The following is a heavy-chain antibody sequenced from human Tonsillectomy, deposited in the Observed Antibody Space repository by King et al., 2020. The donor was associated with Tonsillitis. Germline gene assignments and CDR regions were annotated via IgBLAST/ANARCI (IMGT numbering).Heavy chain of an antibody. CDR2: ISSDSRNI. D-gene: IGHD3-22*01. J-gene: IGHJ3*02. V-gene: IGHV3-21*01. Sequence: VQLVESGGGLVKPGGSLRLSCATSGLTFSNYDMNWVRQAAGKGLEWVSSISSDSRNINSADSVKGRFTISRDNAKNSLFLQMNSLRAEDTAVYYCAKDKGATYYDSGRGAFDIWGQGTMVTVSS. CDR3: AKDKGATYYDSGRGAFDI. CDR1: GLTFSNYD.